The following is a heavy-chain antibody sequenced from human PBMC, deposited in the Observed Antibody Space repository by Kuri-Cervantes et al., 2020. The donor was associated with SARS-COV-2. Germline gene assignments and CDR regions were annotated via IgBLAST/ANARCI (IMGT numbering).Heavy chain of an antibody. CDR2: IIPIFGTA. V-gene: IGHV1-69*05. J-gene: IGHJ3*02. CDR3: ARGPWYYYSSGTPEHAFDI. D-gene: IGHD3-10*01. CDR1: GGTFSSYA. Sequence: SVKVSCKASGGTFSSYAISWVRQAPGQGLGWMGGIIPIFGTANYAQKFQGRVTITTDESTSTAYMELSSLRSDDTAVYYCARGPWYYYSSGTPEHAFDIWGQGTMVTVSS.